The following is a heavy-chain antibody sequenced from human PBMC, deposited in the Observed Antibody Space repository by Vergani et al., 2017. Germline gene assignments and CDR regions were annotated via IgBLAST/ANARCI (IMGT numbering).Heavy chain of an antibody. V-gene: IGHV5-51*01. Sequence: EVELVQSGPEMRKPGESLKLSCKGSEYSFGNYWIGWVRQMPGKGLEWMGIIYPADSDTRYSPSFQGQVTISADKSISTSFLQWDSLKDSDTALYYCARHTTYTDSWGQGTLVTVSS. J-gene: IGHJ4*02. CDR1: EYSFGNYW. CDR2: IYPADSDT. CDR3: ARHTTYTDS. D-gene: IGHD1-1*01.